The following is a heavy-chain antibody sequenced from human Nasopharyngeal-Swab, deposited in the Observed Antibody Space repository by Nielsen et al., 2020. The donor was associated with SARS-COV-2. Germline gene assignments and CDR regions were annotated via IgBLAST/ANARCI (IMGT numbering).Heavy chain of an antibody. Sequence: SQTLSLTCVISGDKVSNINAVWTWIRQSPSRGLEWLGRTYYRSKWYNHYAISVEGRITINSDTSKNQFSLHLNSVTPEDTAVYYCARGSSPPIFYYYMDVWGKGTMVTVSS. V-gene: IGHV6-1*01. CDR1: GDKVSNINAV. J-gene: IGHJ6*03. CDR2: TYYRSKWYN. CDR3: ARGSSPPIFYYYMDV.